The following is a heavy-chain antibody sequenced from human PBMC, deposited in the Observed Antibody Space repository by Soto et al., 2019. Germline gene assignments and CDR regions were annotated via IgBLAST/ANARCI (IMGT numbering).Heavy chain of an antibody. V-gene: IGHV4-59*08. D-gene: IGHD3-22*01. J-gene: IGHJ4*02. CDR2: IYYSGSP. CDR1: GGSISSYY. Sequence: SETLSLTCTVSGGSISSYYWRWLRQPPGKGLEWIGYIYYSGSPKYNPSLKSRVTISVDTSKNQFSLKLSSVTAADTAVYYFSRLTPYYYDSSGSFDYWGQGTLVTVSS. CDR3: SRLTPYYYDSSGSFDY.